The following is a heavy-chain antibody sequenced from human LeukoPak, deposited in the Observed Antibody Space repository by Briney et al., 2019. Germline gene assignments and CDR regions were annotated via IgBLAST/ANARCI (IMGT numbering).Heavy chain of an antibody. CDR1: GVSISSGGYY. J-gene: IGHJ2*01. CDR3: ARDLPGYYDSSGYSTYNTRRWYFDL. Sequence: PSQTLSLTCTVSGVSISSGGYYWSWIRQHPGKGLEWIGYIYYSGSTYYNPSLKSRVTISVDTSKNQFSLKLSSVTAADTAVYYCARDLPGYYDSSGYSTYNTRRWYFDLWGRGTLVTVSS. V-gene: IGHV4-31*03. CDR2: IYYSGST. D-gene: IGHD3-22*01.